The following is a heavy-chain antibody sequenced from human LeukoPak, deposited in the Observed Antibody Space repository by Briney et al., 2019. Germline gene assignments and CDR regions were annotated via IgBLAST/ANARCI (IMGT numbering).Heavy chain of an antibody. CDR1: GFTFSTYW. CDR3: ARVPSGSYRFDP. Sequence: GGSLRLSCATSGFTFSTYWMSWVRQAPGKGLEWVANIKKDGSEKNYVDTVKGRFTISRDNAKNSLYLQMNSLRAEDTAVYYRARVPSGSYRFDPWGQGTLVNVSS. D-gene: IGHD1-26*01. J-gene: IGHJ5*02. V-gene: IGHV3-7*01. CDR2: IKKDGSEK.